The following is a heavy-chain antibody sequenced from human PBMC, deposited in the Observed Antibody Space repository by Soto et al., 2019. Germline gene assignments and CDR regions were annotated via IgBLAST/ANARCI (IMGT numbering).Heavy chain of an antibody. D-gene: IGHD2-21*01. Sequence: EVQVVESGGGLVKPGGSLRLSCAASGFTFSSYSMNWVRQAPGKGLEWVSSISTDGSYKYYADSVKGRFTISRDNAKNAVYLQVDSLIAEDTAVYYCSRSVIVNGLRNNCFEPWAQGYVVAGSS. J-gene: IGHJ5*02. CDR3: SRSVIVNGLRNNCFEP. CDR1: GFTFSSYS. CDR2: ISTDGSYK. V-gene: IGHV3-21*01.